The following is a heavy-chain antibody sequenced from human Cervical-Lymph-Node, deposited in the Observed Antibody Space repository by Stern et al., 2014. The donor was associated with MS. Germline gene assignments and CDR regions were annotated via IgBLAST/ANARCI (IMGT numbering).Heavy chain of an antibody. CDR1: GGSISSSSYY. D-gene: IGHD1-26*01. Sequence: QVQLQESGPGLVKPSETLSLSCAVSGGSISSSSYYWGWIRQSPEKGLEWIGSIYYTGKTYYNPSLKIRFPIPVDKPKTHFPLRLPSVTAADTAVYYCATVGATALDYWGQGTLVTVSS. J-gene: IGHJ4*02. V-gene: IGHV4-39*01. CDR3: ATVGATALDY. CDR2: IYYTGKT.